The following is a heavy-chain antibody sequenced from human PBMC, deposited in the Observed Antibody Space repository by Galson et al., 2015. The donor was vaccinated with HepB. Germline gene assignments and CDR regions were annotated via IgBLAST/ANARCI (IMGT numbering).Heavy chain of an antibody. V-gene: IGHV3-11*01. CDR1: GFTFSDYH. CDR2: ISSSGDTI. J-gene: IGHJ4*02. D-gene: IGHD2/OR15-2a*01. CDR3: ARAPIKRIIVLLSTAVDY. Sequence: SLRLSCAASGFTFSDYHMSWIRQAPGKGLEWISYISSSGDTIYYADSVKGRFAISRDNPKNSLYLQMNSLRAEDTAVYYCARAPIKRIIVLLSTAVDYWGQGTLVTVSS.